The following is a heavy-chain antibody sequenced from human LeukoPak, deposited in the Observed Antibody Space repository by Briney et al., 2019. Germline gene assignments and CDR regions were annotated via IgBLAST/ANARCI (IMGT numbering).Heavy chain of an antibody. Sequence: ASVTVSCKASGYTFTCHYMHWVRQAPGQGLEWMGWINPNSGCTYYEQKFQGRVIIPSDTSISTACMELSRVRSDDTAVYYCARDGSGYSYGYGDYWGQGTLFTVSS. CDR2: INPNSGCT. J-gene: IGHJ4*02. CDR1: GYTFTCHY. V-gene: IGHV1-2*02. D-gene: IGHD5-18*01. CDR3: ARDGSGYSYGYGDY.